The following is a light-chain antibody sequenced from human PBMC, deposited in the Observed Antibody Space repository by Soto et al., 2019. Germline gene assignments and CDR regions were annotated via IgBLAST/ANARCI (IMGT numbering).Light chain of an antibody. Sequence: IKITQSPASRSAPVGKTSTITCRASQDVRNSVGWYQQKPGKAPKRLIYAASSLQSGVPSRFSGSGSGTEFTLTISSLQPEDFATYYCLQPYDYSRPFGQGSKADIK. CDR2: AAS. CDR1: QDVRNS. CDR3: LQPYDYSRP. V-gene: IGKV1-17*01. J-gene: IGKJ1*01.